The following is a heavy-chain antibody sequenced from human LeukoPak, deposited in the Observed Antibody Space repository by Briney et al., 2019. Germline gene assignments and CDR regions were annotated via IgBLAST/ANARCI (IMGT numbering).Heavy chain of an antibody. Sequence: PSETLSLTCTVSGGSISSYYWSWLRQPPGKGLEWIGYIYYSGSTNYNPSLKSRVTISVDTSKNQFSLKLSSVTAADTAVYYCARGGVVPAAKFRFDYWGQGTLVTVSS. J-gene: IGHJ4*02. CDR1: GGSISSYY. V-gene: IGHV4-59*01. D-gene: IGHD2-2*01. CDR3: ARGGVVPAAKFRFDY. CDR2: IYYSGST.